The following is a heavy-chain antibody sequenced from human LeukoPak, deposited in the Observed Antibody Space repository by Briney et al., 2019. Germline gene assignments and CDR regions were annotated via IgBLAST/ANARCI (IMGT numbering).Heavy chain of an antibody. CDR3: VRGTGYLLLDF. J-gene: IGHJ4*02. CDR2: INSDESST. CDR1: GFTFSSYW. V-gene: IGHV3-74*01. D-gene: IGHD3/OR15-3a*01. Sequence: GGSLRLSCAASGFTFSSYWMHWVRQAPGKGLVWVSRINSDESSTNYADSVKGRFTISRDNAKSTLYLQMNSLRAEDTAVYYCVRGTGYLLLDFWGQGTLVTVSS.